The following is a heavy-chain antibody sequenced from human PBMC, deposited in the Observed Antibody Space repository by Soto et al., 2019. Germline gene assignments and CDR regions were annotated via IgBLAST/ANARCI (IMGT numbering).Heavy chain of an antibody. CDR2: IYYTGTA. CDR1: NDSVHTSIFY. D-gene: IGHD2-2*01. Sequence: SETLSLTCTVSNDSVHTSIFYWAWIRQPPGKGLEWIATIYYTGTAFYNPSLQSRVTISIDTSKNQFSLDLRSVTAADSATYYCARNWNLALVPAAYFDSWGQGTLVTV. V-gene: IGHV4-39*01. J-gene: IGHJ4*02. CDR3: ARNWNLALVPAAYFDS.